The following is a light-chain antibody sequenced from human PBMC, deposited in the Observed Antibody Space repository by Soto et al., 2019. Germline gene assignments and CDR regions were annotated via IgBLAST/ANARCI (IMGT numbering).Light chain of an antibody. J-gene: IGKJ5*01. CDR1: QSVSTS. CDR2: DAS. V-gene: IGKV1-39*01. Sequence: DIQMTQSPSSLSSSLGERATISCRASQSVSTSLHWYQQKPGKAPNLLIYDASNLQSGVPSRFSGRGSGTDFTLIISSLEPEDVATYYCQQSDSTPFTFGQGTRLEIK. CDR3: QQSDSTPFT.